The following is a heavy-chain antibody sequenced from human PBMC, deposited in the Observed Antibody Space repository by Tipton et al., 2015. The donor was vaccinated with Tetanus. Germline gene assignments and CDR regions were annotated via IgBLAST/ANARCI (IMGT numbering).Heavy chain of an antibody. CDR2: IWYDGSNK. J-gene: IGHJ4*02. CDR1: GFTFSSYG. D-gene: IGHD5-18*01. Sequence: SLRLSCAASGFTFSSYGMHWVRQALGKGLEWVAVIWYDGSNKYYADSVKGRFTISRDNSKNTLYLQMNSLRAEDTAVYYCARDPDTYNFDYWGQGTLVTVSS. V-gene: IGHV3-33*01. CDR3: ARDPDTYNFDY.